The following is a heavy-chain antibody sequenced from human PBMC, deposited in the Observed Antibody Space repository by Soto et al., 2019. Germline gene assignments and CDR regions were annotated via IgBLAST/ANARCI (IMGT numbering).Heavy chain of an antibody. D-gene: IGHD5-12*01. CDR2: IIPIFGTA. CDR3: ARVRVNIVATIRDYGMDV. CDR1: GGTFSSYA. Sequence: QVQLVQSGAEVKKPGSSVKVSCKASGGTFSSYAISWVRQAPGQGLEWMGGIIPIFGTANYAQKFQGRVTITADESTSTAYMELSSLRSEDTAVYYCARVRVNIVATIRDYGMDVWGQGTTVTVSS. J-gene: IGHJ6*02. V-gene: IGHV1-69*01.